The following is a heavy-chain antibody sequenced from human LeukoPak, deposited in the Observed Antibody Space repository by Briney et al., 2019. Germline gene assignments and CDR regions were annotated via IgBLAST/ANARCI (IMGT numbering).Heavy chain of an antibody. D-gene: IGHD2-21*02. CDR2: IYHSGST. CDR1: GYSISSGYY. J-gene: IGHJ5*02. CDR3: ARKTTYCGGDCYRGVLSCFDP. Sequence: SETLSLTCTVSGYSISSGYYWGWIRQPPGKGLEWIGSIYHSGSTYYNPSLKSRVTISVDTSKNQFSLKLSSVTAADTAVYYCARKTTYCGGDCYRGVLSCFDPWGQGTLVTVSS. V-gene: IGHV4-38-2*02.